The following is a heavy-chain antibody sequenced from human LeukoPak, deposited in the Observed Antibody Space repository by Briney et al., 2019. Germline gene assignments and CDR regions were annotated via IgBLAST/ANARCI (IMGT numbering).Heavy chain of an antibody. V-gene: IGHV4-39*01. CDR2: IYYSGST. Sequence: SETLSLTCTVSGCSIGSSSYYWGWIRQPPGKGLEWIGSIYYSGSTYYNPSLKSRVTISVDTSKNQFSLKLSSVTAADTAVYYCARQADDYGDYGWFDPWGQGTLVTVSS. J-gene: IGHJ5*02. CDR3: ARQADDYGDYGWFDP. CDR1: GCSIGSSSYY. D-gene: IGHD4-17*01.